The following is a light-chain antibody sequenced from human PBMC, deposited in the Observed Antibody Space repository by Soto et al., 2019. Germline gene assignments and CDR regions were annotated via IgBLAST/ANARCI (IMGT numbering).Light chain of an antibody. CDR2: DNY. CDR3: DSWDNSLSVVL. V-gene: IGLV1-51*01. CDR1: SSNIGSNY. J-gene: IGLJ2*01. Sequence: HSVLTQPPSVSAAPGQRVTISCSGSSSNIGSNYVSWYQQLPGTAPKLLIYDNYKRPSGIPDRFSGSTSGTSATLAIAGLQTGDEADYYCDSWDNSLSVVLFGGGTQLTVL.